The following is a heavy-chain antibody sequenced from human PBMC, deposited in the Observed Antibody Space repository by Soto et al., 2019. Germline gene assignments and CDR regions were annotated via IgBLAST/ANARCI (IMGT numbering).Heavy chain of an antibody. V-gene: IGHV3-23*01. CDR1: GFIFENFG. Sequence: QSGGSLRLSCAASGFIFENFGVSWVRQAPGKGLEWISSISGSGFKKYYADSVKGRFTISRDNSKSTVYLELNNLSAEDTAVYHCAKNQGVELVPLATVDWFDPWGQGSVVTVSS. J-gene: IGHJ5*02. CDR3: AKNQGVELVPLATVDWFDP. D-gene: IGHD1-26*01. CDR2: ISGSGFKK.